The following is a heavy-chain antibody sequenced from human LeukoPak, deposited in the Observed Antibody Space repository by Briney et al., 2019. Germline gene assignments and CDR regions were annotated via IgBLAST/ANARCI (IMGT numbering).Heavy chain of an antibody. Sequence: PGGSLRLSCVASGFTFSSYWMSWVRQAPGKGLEWVAYIKKTGSETYYVDSVKGRFTITRDNTRNSLFLQMYSLRAEDTAVYFCAREDGYCSGGNCYSYFDSWGQGTLVTVSS. CDR3: AREDGYCSGGNCYSYFDS. D-gene: IGHD2-15*01. V-gene: IGHV3-7*01. J-gene: IGHJ4*02. CDR1: GFTFSSYW. CDR2: IKKTGSET.